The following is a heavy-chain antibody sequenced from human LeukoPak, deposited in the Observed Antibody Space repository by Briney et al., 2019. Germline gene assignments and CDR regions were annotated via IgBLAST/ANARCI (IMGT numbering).Heavy chain of an antibody. CDR2: VQPDGSAK. J-gene: IGHJ1*01. D-gene: IGHD6-19*01. V-gene: IGHV3-7*01. CDR3: ARDFFGWSSLGH. Sequence: GGSLRLSCAASGFTFSNVWMSWVRQAPGKGLEWVAHVQPDGSAKIYADSVKGRFTISRDNAKDSVYLQMNSLRVEDTAVYYCARDFFGWSSLGHWGQGTLVTVSS. CDR1: GFTFSNVW.